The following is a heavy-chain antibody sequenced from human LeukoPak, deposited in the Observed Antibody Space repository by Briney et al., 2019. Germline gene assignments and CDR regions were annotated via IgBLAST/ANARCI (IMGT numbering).Heavy chain of an antibody. CDR1: GYSFTSYW. V-gene: IGHV5-51*01. Sequence: KPGESLKISCKGSGYSFTSYWIGWVRQMPGKGLEWMGIIYPGDSDTGYSPSFQGQVTISADKSISTAHLQWSSLKASDTAMYYCARLTNDILTGYPDYWGQGTLVTVSS. CDR3: ARLTNDILTGYPDY. CDR2: IYPGDSDT. J-gene: IGHJ4*02. D-gene: IGHD3-9*01.